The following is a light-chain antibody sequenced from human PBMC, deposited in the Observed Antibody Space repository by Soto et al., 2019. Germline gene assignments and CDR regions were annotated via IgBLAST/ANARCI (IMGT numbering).Light chain of an antibody. CDR1: QSLVDSDGNTY. J-gene: IGKJ1*01. Sequence: DVVLTQSPLSQSVTLGQPASISCRSSQSLVDSDGNTYLNWFQQRPGQSPRRLIYKVSNRDSGVPDRFSGSGSDTDFTLKISRVEAEDVGVYYCMEGTHWPPWTFGQGTKVEIK. CDR2: KVS. CDR3: MEGTHWPPWT. V-gene: IGKV2-30*01.